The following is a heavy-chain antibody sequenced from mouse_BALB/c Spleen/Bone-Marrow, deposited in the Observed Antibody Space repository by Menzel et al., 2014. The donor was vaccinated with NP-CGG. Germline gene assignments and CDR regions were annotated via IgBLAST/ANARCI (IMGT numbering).Heavy chain of an antibody. J-gene: IGHJ4*01. CDR1: GYTFTSYY. Sequence: VQRVESGAELVKPGASVKLSCKASGYTFTSYYMCWVKQRPGQGLEWIGEINPSNGGTNFNEKFKSKATLTVDKSSSTAYMVLSSLTSEDSAVYYCTRSRRAMDHWGQGTSVTVSS. CDR3: TRSRRAMDH. CDR2: INPSNGGT. V-gene: IGHV1S81*02. D-gene: IGHD2-12*01.